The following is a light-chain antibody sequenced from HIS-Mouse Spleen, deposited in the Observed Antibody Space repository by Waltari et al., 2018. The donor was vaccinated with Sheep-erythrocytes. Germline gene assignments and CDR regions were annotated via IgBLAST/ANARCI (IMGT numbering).Light chain of an antibody. Sequence: DVVMTQSPLSLPVTLGQPASISCRSSQSLVHSDGNTYLNWFQQRPGQSPRRLIYKVSTRDSGVPDRFSGSGSGTDFTLKISSVEAEDVGVYYCMQGTFGQGTKLEIK. CDR3: MQGT. V-gene: IGKV2-30*02. CDR1: QSLVHSDGNTY. J-gene: IGKJ2*01. CDR2: KVS.